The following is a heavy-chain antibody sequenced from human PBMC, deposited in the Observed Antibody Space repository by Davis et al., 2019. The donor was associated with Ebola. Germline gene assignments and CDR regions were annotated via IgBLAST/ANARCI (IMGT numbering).Heavy chain of an antibody. CDR3: ARQIVVVVAASKTGRFDP. CDR1: GYSFTSFW. V-gene: IGHV5-51*01. J-gene: IGHJ5*02. CDR2: ILPGDSDT. Sequence: KVSCKASGYSFTSFWIGWVRQPPGQGLEWMGAILPGDSDTRYSPSFQGQVTISADKSITTAYLHWNSLKASDTAMYYCARQIVVVVAASKTGRFDPWGQGTLVTVSS. D-gene: IGHD2-15*01.